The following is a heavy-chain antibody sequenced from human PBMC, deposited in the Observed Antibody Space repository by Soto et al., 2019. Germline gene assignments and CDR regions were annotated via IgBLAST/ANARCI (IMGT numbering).Heavy chain of an antibody. J-gene: IGHJ1*01. CDR3: ASNGDDDSVEVFQH. V-gene: IGHV3-33*01. CDR2: LWYDGSKK. D-gene: IGHD3-16*01. Sequence: QVQLVESGGGVVQPGRSLRLSCVASGFTFSSYGMHWVRQAPGKGLEWVAVLWYDGSKKNYAESVKGRFTISRDNSKNTLYLQMNSLRAEDTAVYYCASNGDDDSVEVFQHWGPGTLVTVSS. CDR1: GFTFSSYG.